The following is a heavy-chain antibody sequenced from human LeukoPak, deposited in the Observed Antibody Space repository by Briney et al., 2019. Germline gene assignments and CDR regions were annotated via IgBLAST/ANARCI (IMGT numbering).Heavy chain of an antibody. CDR2: IYTSGST. J-gene: IGHJ2*01. CDR1: GGSVSSYY. D-gene: IGHD6-13*01. Sequence: SETLSLTCTVSGGSVSSYYWSWIRQPPGKGPEWIGRIYTSGSTNYNPSLKSRVTMSVDTSKNQFSLKLSSVTAADTAVYYCARDRFSSSRHRWYFDLWGRGTLVTVSS. V-gene: IGHV4-4*07. CDR3: ARDRFSSSRHRWYFDL.